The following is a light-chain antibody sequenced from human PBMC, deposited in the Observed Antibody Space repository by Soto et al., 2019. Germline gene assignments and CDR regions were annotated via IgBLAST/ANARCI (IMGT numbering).Light chain of an antibody. CDR2: HVT. CDR3: CSLTTSHTYV. Sequence: QSVLTQPASVSGSPGQSITISCTGTSSDIGHYDYVSWYQQHPGKAPKLMIYHVTYRPSGVSNRYSGSKSGNSASLTISGLQADDQAHYHCCSLTTSHTYVFGSGTKVTVL. J-gene: IGLJ1*01. CDR1: SSDIGHYDY. V-gene: IGLV2-14*03.